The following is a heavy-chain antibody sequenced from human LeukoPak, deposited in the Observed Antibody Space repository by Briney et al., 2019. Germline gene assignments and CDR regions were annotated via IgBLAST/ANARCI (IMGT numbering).Heavy chain of an antibody. CDR2: VSGSGGNT. CDR3: AKSLAVPGSPDY. CDR1: GFAFTNSA. V-gene: IGHV3-23*01. J-gene: IGHJ4*02. D-gene: IGHD6-19*01. Sequence: GGSLRLSCAASGFAFTNSAMTWVRQAPGKGLEWVSTVSGSGGNTYYADSVKGRFTISRDNSEHTLYLQMNSLRAQDTAVYYCAKSLAVPGSPDYWGLGTLVTVSS.